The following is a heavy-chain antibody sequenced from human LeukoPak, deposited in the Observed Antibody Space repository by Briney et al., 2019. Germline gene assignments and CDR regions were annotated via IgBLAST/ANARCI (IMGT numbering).Heavy chain of an antibody. V-gene: IGHV4-38-2*02. CDR2: IYHSGST. Sequence: SETLSLTCTVSGYSISSGYYWGWIRQPPGKGLEWIGSIYHSGSTYYNPSLKSRVTISVDTSKNQFSLKLSSVTAADTAVYYCARASGSYSFRRFDPWGQGTLVTVSS. CDR3: ARASGSYSFRRFDP. CDR1: GYSISSGYY. D-gene: IGHD1-26*01. J-gene: IGHJ5*02.